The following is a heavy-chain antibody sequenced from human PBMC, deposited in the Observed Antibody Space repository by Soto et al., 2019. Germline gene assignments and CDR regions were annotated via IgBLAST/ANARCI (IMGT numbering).Heavy chain of an antibody. Sequence: GGSLRLSCAASAFTFSSYAMSWVRQAPGKGLQWVSGISATGRSTYYADSVRGRFSISRDNSDNTLYLQMNSLRAEDTAVYYCAKGHCSGGSCYPFDYWGQGILVTVSS. CDR2: ISATGRST. J-gene: IGHJ4*02. CDR3: AKGHCSGGSCYPFDY. D-gene: IGHD2-15*01. V-gene: IGHV3-23*01. CDR1: AFTFSSYA.